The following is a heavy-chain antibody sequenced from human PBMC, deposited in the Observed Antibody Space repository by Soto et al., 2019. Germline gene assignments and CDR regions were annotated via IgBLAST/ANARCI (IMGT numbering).Heavy chain of an antibody. Sequence: SETLSLTCTVSGDSISSNSHYWGWIRQPPGKGLESIANIYYDGNTYYNPSLKSRVTISLDKSNNQFSLNLSSVTAADTAVYYCATLPPRIVVVVLPIPTWGQGTLVTVSS. CDR1: GDSISSNSHY. D-gene: IGHD2-15*01. CDR3: ATLPPRIVVVVLPIPT. J-gene: IGHJ4*02. V-gene: IGHV4-39*07. CDR2: IYYDGNT.